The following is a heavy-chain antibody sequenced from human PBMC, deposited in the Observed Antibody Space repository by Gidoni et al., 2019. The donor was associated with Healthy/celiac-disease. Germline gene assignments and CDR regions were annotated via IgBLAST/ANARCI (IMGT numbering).Heavy chain of an antibody. CDR3: AVLVVVAAIDY. J-gene: IGHJ4*02. CDR2: ISSSSSYI. CDR1: GFTFSSYS. Sequence: EVQLVASGGGLVKPGGSLRLSCAASGFTFSSYSMNWVRQAPGKGLEWVSSISSSSSYIYYADSVKGRFTISRDNAKNSLYLQMNSLRAEDTAVYYCAVLVVVAAIDYWGQGTLVTVSS. D-gene: IGHD2-15*01. V-gene: IGHV3-21*01.